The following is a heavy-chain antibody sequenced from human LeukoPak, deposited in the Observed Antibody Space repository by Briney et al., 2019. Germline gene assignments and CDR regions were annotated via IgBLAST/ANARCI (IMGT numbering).Heavy chain of an antibody. J-gene: IGHJ2*01. CDR2: TYYSGST. CDR3: ARAPASSGYTAWYFDL. V-gene: IGHV4-31*03. Sequence: SQTLSLTCTVSGGSISSGGYYWSWIRQHPGKGLEWIGYTYYSGSTYYNPSLKSRVTISVDTSKNQFSLKLSSVTAADTAVYYCARAPASSGYTAWYFDLWGRGTLVTVSS. D-gene: IGHD3-22*01. CDR1: GGSISSGGYY.